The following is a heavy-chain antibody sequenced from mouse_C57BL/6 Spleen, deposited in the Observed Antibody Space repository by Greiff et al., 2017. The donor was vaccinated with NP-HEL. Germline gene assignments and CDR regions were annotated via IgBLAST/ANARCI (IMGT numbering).Heavy chain of an antibody. D-gene: IGHD2-3*01. Sequence: LQESGPELVKPGASVKISCTASGYAFSSSWMNWVKQRPGKGLEWIGRIYPGDGATNYNGTFKGKATLTADTSSSTAYMQLSILTSEDSAVYFCAEIYDGYPAWFAYWGQGTLVTVSA. CDR2: IYPGDGAT. V-gene: IGHV1-82*01. CDR3: AEIYDGYPAWFAY. CDR1: GYAFSSSW. J-gene: IGHJ3*01.